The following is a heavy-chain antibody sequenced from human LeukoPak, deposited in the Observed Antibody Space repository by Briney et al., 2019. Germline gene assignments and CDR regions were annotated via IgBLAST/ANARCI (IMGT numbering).Heavy chain of an antibody. CDR1: GGSFSGYY. D-gene: IGHD2-21*01. CDR3: ARDVVVIASYFDY. CDR2: INHSGSA. V-gene: IGHV4-34*01. Sequence: SETLSLTCAVYGGSFSGYYWSWIRQPPGKGLEWIGEINHSGSANYNPSLKSRVTISVDTSKNQFSLKLSSVTAADTAVYYCARDVVVIASYFDYWGQGTLVTVSS. J-gene: IGHJ4*02.